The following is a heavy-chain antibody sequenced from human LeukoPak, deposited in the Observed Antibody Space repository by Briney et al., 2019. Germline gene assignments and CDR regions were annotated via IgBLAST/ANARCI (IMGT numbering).Heavy chain of an antibody. CDR2: INSDASST. J-gene: IGHJ4*02. Sequence: GGSLRLSCAASGFTFSTYTMNWVRQAPGKGLVWVSRINSDASSTSYADSVKGRFTISRDNAKNTLYLQMNSLRAEDTAVYYCAYSYGYYWGQGTLVTVSS. CDR3: AYSYGYY. V-gene: IGHV3-74*01. CDR1: GFTFSTYT. D-gene: IGHD5-18*01.